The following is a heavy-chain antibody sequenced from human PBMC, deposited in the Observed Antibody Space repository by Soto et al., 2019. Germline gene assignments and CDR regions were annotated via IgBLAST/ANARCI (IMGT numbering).Heavy chain of an antibody. V-gene: IGHV3-53*01. D-gene: IGHD3-10*01. J-gene: IGHJ4*02. CDR1: GFTVSNNY. CDR2: IYSGGYT. CDR3: APRPGGGGY. Sequence: EVQLVESGGGLIQPGGSLRLSCAVSGFTVSNNYMSWVRQAPGKGLEGVSVIYSGGYTAYGDSVKGRFTISRDNSKNTPFLQKKTLRAGARAVFYWAPRPGGGGYWGQGTLVTVSS.